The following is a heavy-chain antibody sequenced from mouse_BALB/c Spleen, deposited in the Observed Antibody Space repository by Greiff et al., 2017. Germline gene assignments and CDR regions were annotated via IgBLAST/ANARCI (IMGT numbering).Heavy chain of an antibody. D-gene: IGHD1-1*01. CDR3: AITTVVANPFAY. Sequence: VQLQQSGAELARPGASVKLSCKASGYTFTSYWMQWVKQRPGQGLEWIGAIYPGDGDTRYTQKFKGKATLTADKSSSTAYMQLSSLASEDSAVYYCAITTVVANPFAYWGQGTLVTVSA. V-gene: IGHV1-87*01. J-gene: IGHJ3*01. CDR1: GYTFTSYW. CDR2: IYPGDGDT.